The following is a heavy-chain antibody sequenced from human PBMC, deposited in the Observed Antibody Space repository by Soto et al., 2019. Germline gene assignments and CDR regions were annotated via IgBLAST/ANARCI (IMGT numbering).Heavy chain of an antibody. J-gene: IGHJ5*02. CDR2: TSSYNGNT. CDR3: ARGGMRYSQFLDP. D-gene: IGHD6-13*01. Sequence: GASVKVSCKASGYTFTSYGITWVRQAPGQGLEWMGWTSSYNGNTNYAQKLQGRVTMTTDTSTSTSYMELRNLRSDDTAVYYCARGGMRYSQFLDPWGQGTLVTVSS. V-gene: IGHV1-18*01. CDR1: GYTFTSYG.